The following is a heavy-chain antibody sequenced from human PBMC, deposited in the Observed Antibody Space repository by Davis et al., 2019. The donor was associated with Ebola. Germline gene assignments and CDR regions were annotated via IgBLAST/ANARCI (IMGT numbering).Heavy chain of an antibody. CDR1: GHTFTNYD. V-gene: IGHV1-18*04. Sequence: ASVKVSCKASGHTFTNYDISWVRQAPGQGLEWMGRINPYSGGTNYARKFQGRVTMTTDTSTGTAYMELRSLRSNDTAVYYCTRTGILKPYPQNWGQGTLVTVSS. D-gene: IGHD1-1*01. CDR2: INPYSGGT. CDR3: TRTGILKPYPQN. J-gene: IGHJ1*01.